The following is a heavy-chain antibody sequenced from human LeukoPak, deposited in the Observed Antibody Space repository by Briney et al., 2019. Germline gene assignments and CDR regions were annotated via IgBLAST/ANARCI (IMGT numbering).Heavy chain of an antibody. J-gene: IGHJ4*02. Sequence: GGSLRLSCAASGFTFSSYGMHWVRQAPGKGLEWVANIKQDGNEKYYVDSVKGRFTISRDNAKNSLYLQMNSLRAEDTAVYYCARDAYRDRYFDYWGQGTLVTVSS. V-gene: IGHV3-7*01. D-gene: IGHD4-11*01. CDR3: ARDAYRDRYFDY. CDR1: GFTFSSYG. CDR2: IKQDGNEK.